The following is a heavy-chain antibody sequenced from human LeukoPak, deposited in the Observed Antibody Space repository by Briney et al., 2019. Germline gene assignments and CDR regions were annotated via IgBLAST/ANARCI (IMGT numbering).Heavy chain of an antibody. D-gene: IGHD3-3*01. CDR2: ISIRVSNI. CDR3: ARSSRSGYYTGFDI. CDR1: GFTFSDFY. V-gene: IGHV3-11*01. J-gene: IGHJ4*02. Sequence: GGSLRLSCAASGFTFSDFYLSWIRQAPGKGLEWLSYISIRVSNIYYADSVKGRFTISRDNAKNSLYLQMNNLRAEDTAVYYCARSSRSGYYTGFDIWGQGSLVTVSS.